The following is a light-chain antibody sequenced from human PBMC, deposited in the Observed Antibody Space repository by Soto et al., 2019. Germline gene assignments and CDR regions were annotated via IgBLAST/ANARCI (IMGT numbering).Light chain of an antibody. J-gene: IGKJ5*01. CDR1: QSFSAGY. V-gene: IGKV3-20*01. CDR2: AAS. Sequence: EIVLTQYPGTLSLSPGERFTLSCLASQSFSAGYLAWYQQKPGQTPRLLIYAASSRATGIPDRFSGSGSGTDFTLTISCLQSEDFATYYCQQYYSYPITFGQGTRLEI. CDR3: QQYYSYPIT.